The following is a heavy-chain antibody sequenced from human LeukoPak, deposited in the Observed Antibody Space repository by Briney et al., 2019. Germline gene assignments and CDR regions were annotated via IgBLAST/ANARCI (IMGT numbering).Heavy chain of an antibody. J-gene: IGHJ6*03. CDR3: ARESSIVYGSGSSTFYYYMDV. CDR2: IYDSGST. CDR1: GGSISSYY. D-gene: IGHD3-10*01. V-gene: IGHV4-59*01. Sequence: PSETLSLTCTVSGGSISSYYWSWIRQPPGKGLEWIGYIYDSGSTNYNPSLKSRVTISLDTSKNQFSLRLSSVTTTDTAVYYCARESSIVYGSGSSTFYYYMDVWGKGTTVTVSS.